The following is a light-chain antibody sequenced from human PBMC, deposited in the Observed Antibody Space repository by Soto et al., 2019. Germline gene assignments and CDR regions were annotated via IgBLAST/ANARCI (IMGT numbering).Light chain of an antibody. CDR1: QGISSY. J-gene: IGKJ5*01. V-gene: IGKV1-9*01. Sequence: IQLTQSPSSLSASVGDRVTITCRASQGISSYLAWYQEKPGKAPKLLIYGASTLEGGVPFRFSGSGSGTDFTLTISSLQPEDFATYYCQQLNTYPITFGQGTRLEIK. CDR3: QQLNTYPIT. CDR2: GAS.